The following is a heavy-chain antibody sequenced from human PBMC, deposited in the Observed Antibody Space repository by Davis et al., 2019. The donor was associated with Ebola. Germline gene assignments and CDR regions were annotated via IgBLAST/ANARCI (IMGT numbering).Heavy chain of an antibody. CDR2: INPSGGST. CDR1: GYTFITYY. J-gene: IGHJ6*04. D-gene: IGHD7-27*01. V-gene: IGHV1-46*01. CDR3: ARETGDGGGMDV. Sequence: AASVKASCKASGYTFITYYIHWVRQAPGQGLEWMGIINPSGGSTTYAQKFQGRVTMTRDTSTSTVYMELSSLRSEDTAVYYCARETGDGGGMDVWGKGTTVTVSS.